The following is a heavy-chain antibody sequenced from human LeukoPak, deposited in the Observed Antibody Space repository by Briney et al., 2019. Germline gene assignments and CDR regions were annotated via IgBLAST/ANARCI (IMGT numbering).Heavy chain of an antibody. D-gene: IGHD3-22*01. J-gene: IGHJ4*02. V-gene: IGHV1-46*01. CDR1: GYTFTSYY. CDR3: ARDGGYYYDSSGYIDY. Sequence: REASVKVSCKASGYTFTSYYMHWVRQAPGQGLEWMGIINPSGGSTSYAQKFQGSVTTTRDTSTSTVYMELSSLRSEDTAVYYCARDGGYYYDSSGYIDYWGQGTLVTVSS. CDR2: INPSGGST.